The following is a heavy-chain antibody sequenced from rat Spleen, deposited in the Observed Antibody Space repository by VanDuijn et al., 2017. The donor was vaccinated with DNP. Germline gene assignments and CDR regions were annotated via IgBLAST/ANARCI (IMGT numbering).Heavy chain of an antibody. CDR2: ISYDGSDT. Sequence: EVLLVESDGGLVQPGRSLKLSCAVSGFTFSDYYMAWVRQAPAKGLEWVATISYDGSDTYYRDSVKGRFTISRDNAKSTLYLQMDSLRSEDTATYYCASRPPPTRGPFDYWGQGVTVTVSS. D-gene: IGHD1-4*01. CDR3: ASRPPPTRGPFDY. J-gene: IGHJ2*01. CDR1: GFTFSDYY. V-gene: IGHV5-7*01.